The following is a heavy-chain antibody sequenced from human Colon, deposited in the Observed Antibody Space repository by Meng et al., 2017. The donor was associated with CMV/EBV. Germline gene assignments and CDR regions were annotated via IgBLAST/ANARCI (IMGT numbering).Heavy chain of an antibody. CDR1: GFTFSSHA. V-gene: IGHV3-30*04. D-gene: IGHD2-2*01. Sequence: GGSLRLSCATSGFTFSSHAVHWVRQAPGKGLEWVAVLSNIGGNKFYADSVKGRFSISRDNSENTLFLDMNNLRAEDTAVYYCARGPKYQLLFIYYYGMDVWGQGTTVTVSS. J-gene: IGHJ6*02. CDR2: LSNIGGNK. CDR3: ARGPKYQLLFIYYYGMDV.